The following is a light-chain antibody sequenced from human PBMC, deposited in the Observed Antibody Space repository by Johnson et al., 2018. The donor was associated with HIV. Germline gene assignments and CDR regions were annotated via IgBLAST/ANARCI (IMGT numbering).Light chain of an antibody. J-gene: IGLJ1*01. CDR1: NSNIGYNS. CDR3: GARDSGLTAHFV. V-gene: IGLV1-51*02. Sequence: QSLLTQPPSVSAAPGQRVTISCSGNNSNIGYNSVSWYQQVPGTAPKLLIYENKKRPSGIADRFSASKSGTSATLDITGLQTGDEADYYCGARDSGLTAHFVFGSGTTITVL. CDR2: ENK.